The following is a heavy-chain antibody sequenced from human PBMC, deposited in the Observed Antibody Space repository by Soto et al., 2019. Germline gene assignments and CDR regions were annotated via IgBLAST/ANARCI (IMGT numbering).Heavy chain of an antibody. D-gene: IGHD3-3*01. Sequence: GGSLRLSCAASGFTFSSYSMNWVRQAPGKGLEWVSSISSSSSYIYYADSVKGRFTISRDNAKNSLYLQMNSLRAEDTAVYYCARDGEVLRFLEWLYHQDYFDYWGQGTLVTVSS. CDR2: ISSSSSYI. CDR1: GFTFSSYS. V-gene: IGHV3-21*01. J-gene: IGHJ4*02. CDR3: ARDGEVLRFLEWLYHQDYFDY.